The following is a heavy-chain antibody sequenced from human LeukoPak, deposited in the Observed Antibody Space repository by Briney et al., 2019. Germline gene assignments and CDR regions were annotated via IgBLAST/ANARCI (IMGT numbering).Heavy chain of an antibody. CDR3: AKDPTVTTSGWYFDL. V-gene: IGHV3-23*01. CDR2: LTRSGGDT. CDR1: GFTFTDYP. Sequence: GGSLRLSCAASGFTFTDYPMSWLRQAPGKGVEWVSALTRSGGDTYHADTVKGRFTISRDNSKNTLYLQMNSLRAEDMAVYYCAKDPTVTTSGWYFDLWGRGTLVTVSS. J-gene: IGHJ2*01. D-gene: IGHD4-17*01.